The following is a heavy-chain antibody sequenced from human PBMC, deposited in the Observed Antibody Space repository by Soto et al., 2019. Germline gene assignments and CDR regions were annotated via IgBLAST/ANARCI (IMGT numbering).Heavy chain of an antibody. CDR1: GFTCSNYD. D-gene: IGHD2-15*01. J-gene: IGHJ4*02. V-gene: IGHV3-13*01. CDR3: ARGRRISLYYFDY. CDR2: IGTAGDT. Sequence: EVQLVESGGGLVQPGGSLRLSCAASGFTCSNYDMHWVRQVTGQGLGWVSPIGTAGDTYYPGSVKGRLTISRENAKNSLYLQMNSLRPEDTAVYYCARGRRISLYYFDYWGQGTLVPVSS.